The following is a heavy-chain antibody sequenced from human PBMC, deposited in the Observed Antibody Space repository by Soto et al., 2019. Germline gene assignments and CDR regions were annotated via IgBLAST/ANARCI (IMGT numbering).Heavy chain of an antibody. D-gene: IGHD4-17*01. Sequence: GGSLRLSCAASGFTFSSYAMSWVRQAPGKGLEWVSAISGSGGSTYYADSVKGRFTISRDNSKNTLYLQMNSLRAEDTAVYYCASSLYDYGDFPFDYWGQGTLVTVSS. CDR3: ASSLYDYGDFPFDY. CDR2: ISGSGGST. J-gene: IGHJ4*02. CDR1: GFTFSSYA. V-gene: IGHV3-23*01.